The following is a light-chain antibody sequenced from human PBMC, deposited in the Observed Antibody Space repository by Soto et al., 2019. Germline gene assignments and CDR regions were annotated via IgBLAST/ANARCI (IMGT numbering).Light chain of an antibody. J-gene: IGKJ5*01. Sequence: EIVLTQSPGTLSLSPGERATLSCGASQRVTSNYLAWYQQKPGQAPRLLIYDASNRATGIPARFSGSGSGTDFSLTISSLEPEDFAVYYCQQRSNWPLITFGQGTRLEI. CDR2: DAS. V-gene: IGKV3-11*01. CDR3: QQRSNWPLIT. CDR1: QRVTSNY.